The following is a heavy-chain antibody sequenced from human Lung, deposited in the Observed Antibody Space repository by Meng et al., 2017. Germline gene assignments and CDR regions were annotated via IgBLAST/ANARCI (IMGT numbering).Heavy chain of an antibody. CDR1: GVSFSDSD. D-gene: IGHD6-19*01. CDR2: IGGRPKSYAA. J-gene: IGHJ3*02. V-gene: IGHV3-73*02. Sequence: VGLGGGLVLPGVSLKLSLAVSGVSFSDSDIHWVRQASGKGLGWVGRIGGRPKSYAAAYAAPVRGRFTISRDDSRNTAYLQMNSLKTEDSVVYYCTLYIRGHIWGQGTMVTVSS. CDR3: TLYIRGHI.